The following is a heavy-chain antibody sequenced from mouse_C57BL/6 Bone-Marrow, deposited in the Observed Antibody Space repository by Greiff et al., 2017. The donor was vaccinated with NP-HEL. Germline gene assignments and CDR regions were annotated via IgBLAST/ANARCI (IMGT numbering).Heavy chain of an antibody. Sequence: VQLQESGAELAKPGASVKLSCTASGYTFTSYWMHWVKQRPGQGLEWIGYINPSSGYTKYNQKFKDKATLTADKSSSTAYMQLSSLTYEDSAVYYCARSIITTVVGVDYGGQGTSLTVSA. CDR3: ARSIITTVVGVDY. CDR1: GYTFTSYW. D-gene: IGHD1-1*01. CDR2: INPSSGYT. V-gene: IGHV1-7*01. J-gene: IGHJ2*03.